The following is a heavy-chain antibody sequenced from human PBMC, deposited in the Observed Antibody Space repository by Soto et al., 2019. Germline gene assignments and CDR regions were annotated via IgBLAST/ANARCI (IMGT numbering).Heavy chain of an antibody. CDR1: GGSISSYY. J-gene: IGHJ4*02. V-gene: IGHV4-59*08. CDR3: ASMGYHYGSGSYPLDY. Sequence: SETLSLTCTVSGGSISSYYWTWTRQPPGKGLEWIGFIYNSGSTHYNPSLRSRVTISVDTSKNQFSLKLRSVTAADTAVYYCASMGYHYGSGSYPLDYWGQGTLVTSPQ. D-gene: IGHD3-10*01. CDR2: IYNSGST.